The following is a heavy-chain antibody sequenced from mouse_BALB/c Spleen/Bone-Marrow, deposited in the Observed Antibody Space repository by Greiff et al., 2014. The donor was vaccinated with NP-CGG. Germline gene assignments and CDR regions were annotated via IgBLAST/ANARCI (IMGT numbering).Heavy chain of an antibody. V-gene: IGHV1-80*01. J-gene: IGHJ2*01. D-gene: IGHD1-1*01. CDR3: ARRGYYGSSYYFDY. Sequence: VQLVESGAELVRPGSSVKISCKASGYAFSSYWMNWVKQRPGQGLEWIGQIYPGDGDTNYNGKFKGKATLTADESSSTAYMQLSSLTSEDSAVYFCARRGYYGSSYYFDYWGQGTTLTVSS. CDR1: GYAFSSYW. CDR2: IYPGDGDT.